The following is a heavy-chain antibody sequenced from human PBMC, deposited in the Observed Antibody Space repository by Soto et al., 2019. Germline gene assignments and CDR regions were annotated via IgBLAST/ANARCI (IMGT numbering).Heavy chain of an antibody. CDR1: GLTLSTSS. Sequence: PGGSLRLSCAASGLTLSTSSMNWVRQAPGKGLEWVSYISKHASNKDYADSVKGRFTISRDNSKNTLYLQMDSLRAEDTAVYYCAKDGSSGSVDYWGQGTLVTVSS. V-gene: IGHV3-30*18. J-gene: IGHJ4*02. D-gene: IGHD6-19*01. CDR3: AKDGSSGSVDY. CDR2: ISKHASNK.